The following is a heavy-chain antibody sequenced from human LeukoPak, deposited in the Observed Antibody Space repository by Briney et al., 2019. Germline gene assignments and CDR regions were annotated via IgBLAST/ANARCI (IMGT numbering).Heavy chain of an antibody. J-gene: IGHJ6*03. Sequence: YPSETLSLTCTVSGGSISSSSYYWGWIRKPPGKGLEWTGSIYYSGSTYYNPSLNSRVTISVDTSRIQFSLKLGSVTAADAAVYDCARVATSWGYYMDVWGKGTTVTVSS. D-gene: IGHD1-26*01. V-gene: IGHV4-39*07. CDR1: GGSISSSSYY. CDR2: IYYSGST. CDR3: ARVATSWGYYMDV.